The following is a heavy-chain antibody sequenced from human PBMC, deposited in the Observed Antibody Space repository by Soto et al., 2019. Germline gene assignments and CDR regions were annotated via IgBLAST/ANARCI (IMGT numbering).Heavy chain of an antibody. J-gene: IGHJ6*03. CDR3: ATEEGSMVRGVIRPVDYYYYMDV. CDR1: GGTFSSYT. CDR2: IIPILGIA. V-gene: IGHV1-69*02. Sequence: SVKVSCKASGGTFSSYTISWVRQAPGQGLEWMGRIIPILGIANYAQKFQGRVTITADKSTSTAYMELSSLRSEDTAVYYCATEEGSMVRGVIRPVDYYYYMDVWGKGTTVTVSS. D-gene: IGHD3-10*01.